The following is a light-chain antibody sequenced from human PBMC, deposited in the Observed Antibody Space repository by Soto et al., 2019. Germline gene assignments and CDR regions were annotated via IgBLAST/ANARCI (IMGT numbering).Light chain of an antibody. CDR3: SSYAGSMSVI. V-gene: IGLV2-23*01. CDR1: SSDVGSYNL. J-gene: IGLJ2*01. CDR2: AAT. Sequence: QSALTQPASVSGSPGHSITISCTGTSSDVGSYNLVSWYQQHPGKAPKLMIYAATKRPSGVSTRFSGSKSGNTASLTISGLQAEDEADYFCSSYAGSMSVIFGGGTKVTVL.